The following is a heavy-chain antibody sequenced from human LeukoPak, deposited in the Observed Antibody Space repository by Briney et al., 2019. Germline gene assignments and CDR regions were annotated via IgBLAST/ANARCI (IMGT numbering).Heavy chain of an antibody. V-gene: IGHV4-4*07. Sequence: PSETLSLTCTVSGVSISSYYWSWIRQPAGKGLEWIGRIYTSGSTNYNPSLKSRVTMSVDTSKNQLSLKLSSVTAADTAVYYCARDQYYYDSSGSSSFDYWGQGTLVTVSS. D-gene: IGHD3-22*01. CDR2: IYTSGST. CDR1: GVSISSYY. J-gene: IGHJ4*02. CDR3: ARDQYYYDSSGSSSFDY.